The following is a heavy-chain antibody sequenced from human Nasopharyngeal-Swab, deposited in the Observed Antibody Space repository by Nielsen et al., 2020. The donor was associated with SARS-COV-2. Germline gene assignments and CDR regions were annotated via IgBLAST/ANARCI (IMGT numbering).Heavy chain of an antibody. CDR2: ISSSGSHK. Sequence: GGSLRLSCAASGFTCSSYSMNWVRQAPGKGLEWVSFISSSGSHKYYADSMKGRFTISRDNAKSSLYLQLSSLRAEDTAVYYCARVEEYYYGSGSLSDNWGQGTLVTVSS. D-gene: IGHD3-10*01. CDR3: ARVEEYYYGSGSLSDN. J-gene: IGHJ4*02. CDR1: GFTCSSYS. V-gene: IGHV3-21*01.